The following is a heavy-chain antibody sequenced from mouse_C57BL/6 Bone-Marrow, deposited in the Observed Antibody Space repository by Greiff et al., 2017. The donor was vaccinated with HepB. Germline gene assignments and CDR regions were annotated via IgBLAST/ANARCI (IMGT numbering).Heavy chain of an antibody. CDR3: SRDDWFAY. CDR2: ISDGGSYT. CDR1: GFTFSSYA. V-gene: IGHV5-4*01. Sequence: DVHLVESGGGLVKPGGSLKLSCAASGFTFSSYAMSWVRQTPEKRLEWVATISDGGSYTYYPDNVKGRFTISRDNAKNNLYLQMSHLKSEDTAMYYWSRDDWFAYWGQGTLVTVSA. J-gene: IGHJ3*01.